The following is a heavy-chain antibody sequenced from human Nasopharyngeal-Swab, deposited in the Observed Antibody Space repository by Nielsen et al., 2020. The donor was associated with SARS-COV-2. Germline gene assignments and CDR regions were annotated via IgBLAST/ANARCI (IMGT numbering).Heavy chain of an antibody. Sequence: VRQMPGKGLEWMGRIDPSDSYTNYSPSFQGHVTISADKSISTAYLQWSSLKASDTAMYYCARHPYYDSSGYSPLHFDYWGQGTLVPSPQ. J-gene: IGHJ4*02. V-gene: IGHV5-10-1*01. CDR2: IDPSDSYT. D-gene: IGHD3-22*01. CDR3: ARHPYYDSSGYSPLHFDY.